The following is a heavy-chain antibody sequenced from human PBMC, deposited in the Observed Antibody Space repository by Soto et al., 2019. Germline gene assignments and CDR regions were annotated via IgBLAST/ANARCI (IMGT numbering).Heavy chain of an antibody. CDR2: FDPEDGET. J-gene: IGHJ4*02. D-gene: IGHD3-10*01. Sequence: GASVKVSCKVSGYTLTELSMHWVRQAPGKGLEWMGGFDPEDGETIYAQKFQGRVTMTEDTSTDTAYMELSSLRSEDTAVYYCATLGRYGSGSYYSSVSYYFDYWGQGTLVTVSS. V-gene: IGHV1-24*01. CDR3: ATLGRYGSGSYYSSVSYYFDY. CDR1: GYTLTELS.